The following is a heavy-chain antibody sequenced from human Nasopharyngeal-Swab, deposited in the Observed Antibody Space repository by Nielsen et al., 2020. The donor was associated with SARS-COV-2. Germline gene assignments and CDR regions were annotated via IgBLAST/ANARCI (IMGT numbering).Heavy chain of an antibody. J-gene: IGHJ5*02. D-gene: IGHD2-2*01. V-gene: IGHV3-72*01. CDR3: AKTWSQLLFGWFDP. CDR2: IRNKAKSYTT. Sequence: WIRQPPGKGLEWVGRIRNKAKSYTTDYAAPVKGRFTISRDNSKNTLYLQMNSLRAEDTAVYYCAKTWSQLLFGWFDPWGQGTLVTVSS.